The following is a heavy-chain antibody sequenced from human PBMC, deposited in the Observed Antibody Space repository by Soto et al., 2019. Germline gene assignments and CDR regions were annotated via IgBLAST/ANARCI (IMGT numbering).Heavy chain of an antibody. Sequence: GESLKISCKGSGYSFTSYWISWVRQMPGKGLEWMGRIDPSDSYTNYSPSFQGHVTISADKSISTAYLRWSSLKASDTAMYYCATTEYSSSVYTAGVYVWGQGTTVTVSS. J-gene: IGHJ6*02. CDR2: IDPSDSYT. CDR1: GYSFTSYW. CDR3: ATTEYSSSVYTAGVYV. D-gene: IGHD6-6*01. V-gene: IGHV5-10-1*01.